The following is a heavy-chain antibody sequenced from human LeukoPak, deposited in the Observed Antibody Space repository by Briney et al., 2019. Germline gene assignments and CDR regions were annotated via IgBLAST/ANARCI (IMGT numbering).Heavy chain of an antibody. CDR1: RFTFSSYD. D-gene: IGHD1-7*01. Sequence: GGSLRLSCAASRFTFSSYDMHWVRQVTGKGLEWVSSIGTAGDTYYPGSVKGRFTISREDAKNSLYLQMNSLRAGDTAVYYCARSPGITGTTWYFDLRGRGTLVTVSS. V-gene: IGHV3-13*01. CDR3: ARSPGITGTTWYFDL. J-gene: IGHJ2*01. CDR2: IGTAGDT.